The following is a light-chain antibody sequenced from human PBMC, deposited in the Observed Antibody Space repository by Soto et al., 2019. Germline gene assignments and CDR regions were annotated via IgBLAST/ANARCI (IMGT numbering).Light chain of an antibody. CDR3: QQYGSLSWT. CDR2: GAS. V-gene: IGKV3-20*01. J-gene: IGKJ1*01. CDR1: QSVSSY. Sequence: EIVLTQSPATLSSFPVERATLSCMASQSVSSYLAWYQQKPGQAPRILIFGASGRATGIPDRFSGSGSGTDFTLTISRLEPEDFAVYYCQQYGSLSWTFGQGTKVDIK.